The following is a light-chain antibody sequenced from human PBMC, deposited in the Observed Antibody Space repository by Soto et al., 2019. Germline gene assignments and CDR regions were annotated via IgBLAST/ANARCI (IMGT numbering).Light chain of an antibody. CDR2: GAS. CDR1: QSVSRN. Sequence: EIVMTQSPDTLSVFPGDRATLSCRDSQSVSRNLAWYKQKPGQAPRLLIYGASTRATGIPASFSASGSGTEFTLGISSLQAEDFALYECQPYNNWPPVTFGGGTKVEIK. J-gene: IGKJ4*01. CDR3: QPYNNWPPVT. V-gene: IGKV3-15*01.